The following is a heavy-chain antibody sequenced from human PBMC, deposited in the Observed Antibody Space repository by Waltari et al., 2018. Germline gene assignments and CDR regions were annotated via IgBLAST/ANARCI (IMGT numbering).Heavy chain of an antibody. CDR3: ARGQHSSGWWYYYYMDV. V-gene: IGHV4-31*03. Sequence: QVQLQESGPGLVKPSQTLSLTCTVSGGSISSGGYYWSWIRQHPGKGLEWIGYIYYSESTYYNPSLKSGVTISVDTSKNQFSLKLSSVTAADTAVYYCARGQHSSGWWYYYYMDVWGKGTTVTVSS. CDR2: IYYSEST. J-gene: IGHJ6*03. D-gene: IGHD6-19*01. CDR1: GGSISSGGYY.